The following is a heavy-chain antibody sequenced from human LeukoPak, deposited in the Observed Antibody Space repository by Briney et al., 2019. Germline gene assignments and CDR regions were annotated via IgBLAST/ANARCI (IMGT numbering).Heavy chain of an antibody. J-gene: IGHJ3*02. Sequence: SVKVSCKASGFTFTSSAMQWVRQARGQRLEWIGWIVVGSDNTNYAQKFQERVTITRDMSTSTAYMELSSLRSEDTAVYYCAAERATVTTSPNAFDIWGQGTMVTVSS. D-gene: IGHD4-17*01. CDR2: IVVGSDNT. CDR1: GFTFTSSA. CDR3: AAERATVTTSPNAFDI. V-gene: IGHV1-58*02.